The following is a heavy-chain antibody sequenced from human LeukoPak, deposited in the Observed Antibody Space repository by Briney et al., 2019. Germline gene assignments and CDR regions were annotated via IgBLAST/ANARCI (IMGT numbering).Heavy chain of an antibody. V-gene: IGHV3-7*01. CDR3: AKEGTPQVSTWYDL. J-gene: IGHJ5*02. D-gene: IGHD3-10*01. Sequence: PGGSLRLSCAASGFTFSTYWMSWVRQAPGKGLEWEANIKQDGSEKYYGDSLKGRFIISRDNPRNTLYLQMNILRTEDTAVYYCAKEGTPQVSTWYDLWGQGTQVIVSS. CDR1: GFTFSTYW. CDR2: IKQDGSEK.